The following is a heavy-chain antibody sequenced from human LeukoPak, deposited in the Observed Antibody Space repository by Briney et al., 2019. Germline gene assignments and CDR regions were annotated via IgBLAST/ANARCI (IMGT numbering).Heavy chain of an antibody. Sequence: GGSVRLSCVASGFIVSSNYMSWVRQAPGKGLEWVSLIYCDGTTFYAESVNRRFTISRDKSKNTLYLQLNSLRAEDTAVYYCARDFSQSSGSIFDYWGQGTLVTVSS. J-gene: IGHJ4*02. CDR1: GFIVSSNY. CDR2: IYCDGTT. V-gene: IGHV3-53*01. CDR3: ARDFSQSSGSIFDY. D-gene: IGHD3-22*01.